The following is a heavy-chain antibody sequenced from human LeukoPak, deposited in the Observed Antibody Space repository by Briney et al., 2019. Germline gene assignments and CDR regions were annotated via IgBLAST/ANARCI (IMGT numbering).Heavy chain of an antibody. CDR3: TTEGYTYGYHSFDI. V-gene: IGHV3-15*01. D-gene: IGHD5-18*01. Sequence: GGSLRLSCAASRFTFRNAWMSWVRQAPGKGLEWVGRIKSKTSGGTTDYAAPVKGRFAISREDSKNTLYLQMNSLKTEDAAVYYCTTEGYTYGYHSFDIWGQGTVVTVSS. CDR1: RFTFRNAW. CDR2: IKSKTSGGTT. J-gene: IGHJ3*02.